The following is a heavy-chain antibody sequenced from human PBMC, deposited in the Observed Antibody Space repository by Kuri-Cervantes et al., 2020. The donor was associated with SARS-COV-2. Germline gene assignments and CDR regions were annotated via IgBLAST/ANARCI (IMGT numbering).Heavy chain of an antibody. V-gene: IGHV3-11*04. CDR1: GFTFSAYY. CDR3: ARDHWFGELLSSPLFDY. Sequence: GESLKISCAASGFTFSAYYMSWIRQAPGKGLEWVSYISSSGFTIYYADSVKGRFTISRDNAKNSLYLQMNSLRAEDTAVYYCARDHWFGELLSSPLFDYWGQGTLVTVSS. J-gene: IGHJ4*02. D-gene: IGHD3-10*01. CDR2: ISSSGFTI.